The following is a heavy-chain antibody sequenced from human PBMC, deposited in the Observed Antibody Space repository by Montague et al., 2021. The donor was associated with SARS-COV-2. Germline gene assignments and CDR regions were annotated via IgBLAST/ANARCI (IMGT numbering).Heavy chain of an antibody. CDR1: GDSVSSNSAA. CDR2: TYYRSKWYN. V-gene: IGHV6-1*01. CDR3: ARDDPYCTNGVCYTGNWFDP. Sequence: CAISGDSVSSNSAAWNWIRQSPSRGLEWLVMTYYRSKWYNDYAVSVKSRITINPDTSKNQFSLQLNSVTPEDTAVYYCARDDPYCTNGVCYTGNWFDPWGQGTLVTVSS. D-gene: IGHD2-8*01. J-gene: IGHJ5*02.